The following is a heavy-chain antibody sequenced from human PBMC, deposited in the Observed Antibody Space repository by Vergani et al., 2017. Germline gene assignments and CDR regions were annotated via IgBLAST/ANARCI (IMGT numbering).Heavy chain of an antibody. CDR3: ANAVIAGNVGVAYFGMDV. D-gene: IGHD2/OR15-2a*01. Sequence: QVQILQSGGGVVPPGGSLRLSCTLSGFTLNTYGIHWVRQAPGKGLEWVSFIRYDGSSEYYGDSVKGRFTISRDKSQNTVNLQMNGLRTEDTAVYFCANAVIAGNVGVAYFGMDVWGRGTTVTVSS. CDR1: GFTLNTYG. J-gene: IGHJ6*02. CDR2: IRYDGSSE. V-gene: IGHV3-30*02.